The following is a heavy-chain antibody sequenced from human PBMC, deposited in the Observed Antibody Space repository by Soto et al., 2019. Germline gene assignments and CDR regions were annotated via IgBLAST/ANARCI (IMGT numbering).Heavy chain of an antibody. Sequence: QLQLQESGPGLVKPSETLSLTCTVSGGSISSSSYYWGWIRQPPGKGLEWIGSIYYSGSTYYNPSLKSRVTISVDTSKNQFSLKLSSVTAADTAVYYCARLNSSSCFDPWGQGTLVTVSS. D-gene: IGHD6-13*01. CDR2: IYYSGST. CDR1: GGSISSSSYY. J-gene: IGHJ5*02. V-gene: IGHV4-39*01. CDR3: ARLNSSSCFDP.